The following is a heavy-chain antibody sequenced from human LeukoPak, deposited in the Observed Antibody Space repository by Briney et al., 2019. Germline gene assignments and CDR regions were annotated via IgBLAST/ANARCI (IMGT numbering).Heavy chain of an antibody. CDR1: GFTFSSHW. Sequence: GSLRLSCAASGFTFSSHWMSWVRQAPGKGLEWVANIKQDGSEKYYVDSVKGRFTISRDNAKNSLYLQMNSLRAEDTAVYYCAREGWFGESDFDYWGQGTLVTVSS. D-gene: IGHD3-10*01. CDR3: AREGWFGESDFDY. CDR2: IKQDGSEK. V-gene: IGHV3-7*01. J-gene: IGHJ4*02.